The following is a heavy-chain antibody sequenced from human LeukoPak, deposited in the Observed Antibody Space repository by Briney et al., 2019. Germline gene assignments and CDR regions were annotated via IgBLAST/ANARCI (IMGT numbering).Heavy chain of an antibody. Sequence: PGGSLRLSCAASGFTFSSYSMNWVRQAPGKGLEWVSSISSSSSYIYYADSVKGRFTISRDNAKNSLYLQMNSLRAEDTAVYYCARDSGSSSWYPYDFDYWGQGTLVTVSS. V-gene: IGHV3-21*01. CDR2: ISSSSSYI. J-gene: IGHJ4*02. CDR3: ARDSGSSSWYPYDFDY. D-gene: IGHD6-13*01. CDR1: GFTFSSYS.